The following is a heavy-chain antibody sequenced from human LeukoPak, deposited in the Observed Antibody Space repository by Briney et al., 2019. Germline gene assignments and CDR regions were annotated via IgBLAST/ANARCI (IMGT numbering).Heavy chain of an antibody. CDR2: IYYSGST. D-gene: IGHD6-19*01. V-gene: IGHV4-39*07. J-gene: IGHJ5*02. CDR3: AKGAGPPWFDP. Sequence: SETLSLTCTVSGGSISSSSYYWGWIRQPPGKGLEFIGSIYYSGSTYYNPSLKSRVTISVDTSKNQFSMKLSSVTAADTAVYYCAKGAGPPWFDPWGQGTLVTVSS. CDR1: GGSISSSSYY.